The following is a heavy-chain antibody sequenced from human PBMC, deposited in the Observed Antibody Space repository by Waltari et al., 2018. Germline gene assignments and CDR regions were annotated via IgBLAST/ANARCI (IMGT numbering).Heavy chain of an antibody. Sequence: QLQLQESGPGLVKPSGTLYLICAVSGDSMSTRDYWSWVRQPPGKGLEWIGQVRGDGKTNYNPSFASRVTMSLDTSTYHFALKLTSATAADTALYYCARDRGRGLYLDTWGQGTLVTVSP. CDR1: GDSMSTRDY. V-gene: IGHV4-4*02. J-gene: IGHJ4*02. CDR3: ARDRGRGLYLDT. CDR2: VRGDGKT. D-gene: IGHD1-1*01.